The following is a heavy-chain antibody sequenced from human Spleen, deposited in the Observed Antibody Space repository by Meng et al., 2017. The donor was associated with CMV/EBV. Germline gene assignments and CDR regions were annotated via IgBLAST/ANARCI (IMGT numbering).Heavy chain of an antibody. D-gene: IGHD3-10*01. J-gene: IGHJ6*02. CDR3: AREGQGNHYYGSGNRQYNYYGMDV. CDR2: INPSGDST. V-gene: IGHV1-46*04. CDR1: GYTFTNYY. Sequence: ASVKVSCKASGYTFTNYYMHWVRQAPGQGLEWMGVINPSGDSTTHAQKLQGRVTITTDESTSTAYMELSSLRSEDTAVYYCAREGQGNHYYGSGNRQYNYYGMDVWGQGTTVTVSS.